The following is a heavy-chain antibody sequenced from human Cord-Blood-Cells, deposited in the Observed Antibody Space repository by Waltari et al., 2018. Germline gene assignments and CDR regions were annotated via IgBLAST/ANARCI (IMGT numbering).Heavy chain of an antibody. D-gene: IGHD3-3*01. CDR2: ISHDGSNK. V-gene: IGHV3-30-3*01. CDR1: GFTFSIYA. Sequence: QVQLVESGGGVVQPGRSLRLSCAASGFTFSIYAMHWVRQAPGKGLEWVAVISHDGSNKYYADSVKGRFTISRDNSKNTLYLQMNSLRAEDTAVYYCARDANFGVVISYYFDYWGQGTLVTVSS. J-gene: IGHJ4*02. CDR3: ARDANFGVVISYYFDY.